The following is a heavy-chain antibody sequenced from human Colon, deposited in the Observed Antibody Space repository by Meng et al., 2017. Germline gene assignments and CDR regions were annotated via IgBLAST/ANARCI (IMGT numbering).Heavy chain of an antibody. CDR1: GYTFIGYY. V-gene: IGHV1-2*02. J-gene: IGHJ5*02. CDR2: INPNSGGT. D-gene: IGHD2-2*01. CDR3: ARAPLGYCSITTCSGNWFDP. Sequence: QGQRVTSGAEVKKPGASVKVSCKASGYTFIGYYMHWLRQAPGQGLEWMGWINPNSGGTNYAQNFQGRVTMTRDTSISTAYMELSRLRSDDTALYYCARAPLGYCSITTCSGNWFDPWGQGTLVTVSS.